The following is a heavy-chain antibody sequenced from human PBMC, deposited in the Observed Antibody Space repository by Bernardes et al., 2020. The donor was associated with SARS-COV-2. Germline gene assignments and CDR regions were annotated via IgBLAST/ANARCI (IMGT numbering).Heavy chain of an antibody. J-gene: IGHJ4*02. Sequence: GGSLRLSCAASGFSFSCHCMHWVRQPPGKGLEWVAVIWFDGRNLFTADSVKGRFTVSRDNSKNMLDLQMNSLRAEDTAVYYCARERGTYSRSTWSFDLWGKGTLVSVSS. D-gene: IGHD6-13*01. CDR2: IWFDGRNL. V-gene: IGHV3-33*08. CDR1: GFSFSCHC. CDR3: ARERGTYSRSTWSFDL.